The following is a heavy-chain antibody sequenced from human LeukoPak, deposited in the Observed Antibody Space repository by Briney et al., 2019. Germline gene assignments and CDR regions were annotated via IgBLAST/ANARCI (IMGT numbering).Heavy chain of an antibody. CDR2: INHSGST. D-gene: IGHD3-10*01. J-gene: IGHJ4*02. V-gene: IGHV4-34*01. Sequence: PSETLSPTCAVYGGSFSGYYWSWIRQPPGKGLEWIGEINHSGSTNYNPSLKSRVTISVDTSKNQFSLKLSSVTAADTAVYYCARERERITMVRGVIGFDYWGQGTLVTVSS. CDR1: GGSFSGYY. CDR3: ARERERITMVRGVIGFDY.